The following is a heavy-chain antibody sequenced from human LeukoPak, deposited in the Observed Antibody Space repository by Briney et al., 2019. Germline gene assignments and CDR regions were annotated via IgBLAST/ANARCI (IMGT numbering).Heavy chain of an antibody. D-gene: IGHD2-15*01. CDR1: GFTFSSYG. V-gene: IGHV3-33*01. Sequence: GGSLRLSCAASGFTFSSYGMHWVRQAPGKGLEWVAVMWYDGSNKYYADSVKGRFTISRDNSKNTLYLQMNSLRAEDTAVYYCARDGHCSGGSCYPYHFDYWGQGTLVTVSS. CDR2: MWYDGSNK. J-gene: IGHJ4*02. CDR3: ARDGHCSGGSCYPYHFDY.